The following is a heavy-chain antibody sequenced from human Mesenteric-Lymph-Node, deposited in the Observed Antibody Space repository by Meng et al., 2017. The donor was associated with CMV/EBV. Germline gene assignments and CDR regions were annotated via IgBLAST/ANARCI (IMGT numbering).Heavy chain of an antibody. CDR1: GFTFSSYW. D-gene: IGHD3-3*01. CDR2: ISYDGSNK. CDR3: AREFLEWLSDYYGMDV. V-gene: IGHV3-30-3*01. Sequence: GGSLRLSCAASGFTFSSYWMNWVRQAPGKGLEWVAVISYDGSNKYYADSVKGRFTISRDNSKNTLYLQMNSLRAEDTAVYYCAREFLEWLSDYYGMDVWGQGTTVTVSS. J-gene: IGHJ6*02.